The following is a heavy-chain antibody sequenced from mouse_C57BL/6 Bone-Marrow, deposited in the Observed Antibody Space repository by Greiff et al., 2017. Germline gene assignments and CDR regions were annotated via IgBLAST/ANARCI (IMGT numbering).Heavy chain of an antibody. CDR1: GYTFTSYW. D-gene: IGHD2-4*01. V-gene: IGHV1-50*01. Sequence: VQLQQPGAELVKPGASVKLSCKASGYTFTSYWMQWVKQRPGQGLEWIGEIDPSDSYTNYNQKFKGKATLTVDTFSSTAYMQLSSLTSEDSAVYYCARAVYDYDEGTWFAYWGQGTLVTVSA. CDR3: ARAVYDYDEGTWFAY. CDR2: IDPSDSYT. J-gene: IGHJ3*01.